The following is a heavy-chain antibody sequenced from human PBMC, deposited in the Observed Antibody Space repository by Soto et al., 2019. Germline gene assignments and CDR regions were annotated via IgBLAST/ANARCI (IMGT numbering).Heavy chain of an antibody. CDR1: GFTFGTTD. Sequence: GSLRLSCAASGFTFGTTDMSWVRQAPGEGLEWVSTIDGSAGITYHADSVKGRFTISRDNSRNTVYLQMNSLRGDDTALYYCVKNSGWFNTWGQGALVTVSS. CDR2: IDGSAGIT. CDR3: VKNSGWFNT. D-gene: IGHD3-10*01. J-gene: IGHJ5*02. V-gene: IGHV3-23*01.